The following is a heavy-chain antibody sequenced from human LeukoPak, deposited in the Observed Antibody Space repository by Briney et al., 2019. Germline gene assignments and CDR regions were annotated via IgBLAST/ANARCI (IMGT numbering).Heavy chain of an antibody. V-gene: IGHV4-31*03. CDR3: ARTLSIQSPYARSDWFDP. D-gene: IGHD2-21*01. CDR1: GGSISSGGYY. Sequence: SETLSLTCTVSGGSISSGGYYWSWIRQHPGKGLEWIGYIYYSGSTYYNPSLKSRVTISVDTSKNQFSLKLSSVTAADTAVYYCARTLSIQSPYARSDWFDPWGQGTLVTVSS. J-gene: IGHJ5*02. CDR2: IYYSGST.